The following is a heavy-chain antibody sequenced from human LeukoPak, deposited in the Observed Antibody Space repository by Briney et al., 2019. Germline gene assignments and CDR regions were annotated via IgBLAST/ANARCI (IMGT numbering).Heavy chain of an antibody. CDR2: INHSGGST. V-gene: IGHV1-46*01. Sequence: ASVKVSFKSSGYTFTSYYMHWVRQGPGQGLEWMGIINHSGGSTSYAQKFQGRVTMTRDRSTNTVYMKLSSLRSEDTAVFYCVRGASSIAALNPFWYFDLWGRGTLVTVSS. CDR3: VRGASSIAALNPFWYFDL. J-gene: IGHJ2*01. CDR1: GYTFTSYY. D-gene: IGHD6-6*01.